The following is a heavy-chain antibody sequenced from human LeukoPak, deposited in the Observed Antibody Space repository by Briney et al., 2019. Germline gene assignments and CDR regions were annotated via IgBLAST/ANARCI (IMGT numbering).Heavy chain of an antibody. CDR2: IYYSGST. Sequence: SETLSLTCTVSGGSISTYYWSWIRQPPGKGLEWIGYIYYSGSTNYNPSLKSRVTISVDTSKNQFSLKLSSVTAADTAVYYCARSSPKYGSGSYQYDYWGQGTLVTVSS. V-gene: IGHV4-59*01. CDR1: GGSISTYY. J-gene: IGHJ4*02. D-gene: IGHD3-10*01. CDR3: ARSSPKYGSGSYQYDY.